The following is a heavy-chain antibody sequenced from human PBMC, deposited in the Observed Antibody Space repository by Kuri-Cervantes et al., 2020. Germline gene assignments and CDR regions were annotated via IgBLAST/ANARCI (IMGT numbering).Heavy chain of an antibody. CDR2: ISAYNGNT. CDR1: GYTFTSYG. J-gene: IGHJ3*02. CDR3: ARPENGKDDAFDI. V-gene: IGHV1-18*01. Sequence: ASVKVSCKASGYTFTSYGISWVRQAPGQGLEWMGWISAYNGNTNYAPKLQGRVTMTTDTSTSAAYMKLRSLRSDDTAVYYCARPENGKDDAFDIWGQGTMVTVSS.